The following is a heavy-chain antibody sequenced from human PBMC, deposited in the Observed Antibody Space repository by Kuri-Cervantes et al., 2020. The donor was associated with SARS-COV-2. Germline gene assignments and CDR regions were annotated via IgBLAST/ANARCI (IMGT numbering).Heavy chain of an antibody. CDR2: FDPEDGET. Sequence: ASVKVSCKVSGYTLTELSMHWVRQAPGKGLEWMGGFDPEDGETIYAQKFQGRVTMTTDTSTSTAYMELRSLRSDDTAVYYCARTITIFPTFIYYYYYMDVWGKGTTVTVSS. CDR3: ARTITIFPTFIYYYYYMDV. CDR1: GYTLTELS. J-gene: IGHJ6*03. D-gene: IGHD3-3*01. V-gene: IGHV1-24*01.